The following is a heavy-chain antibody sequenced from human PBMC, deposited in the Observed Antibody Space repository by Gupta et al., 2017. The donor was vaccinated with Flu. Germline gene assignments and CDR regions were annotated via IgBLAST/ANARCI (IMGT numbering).Heavy chain of an antibody. D-gene: IGHD5-18*01. J-gene: IGHJ4*02. Sequence: QLQLQESGPGLVKPSETLSRSCDVSGGSMSGSDFFWVWIRQSPEKGLEGIGSISYTGTSYSKVALKSRVVLSVDTSKIHFSLKLTSAIVEDPAVYYCARLKGYSYDFPYFDYWGQGILVTVSS. CDR3: ARLKGYSYDFPYFDY. V-gene: IGHV4-39*01. CDR2: ISYTGTS. CDR1: GGSMSGSDFF.